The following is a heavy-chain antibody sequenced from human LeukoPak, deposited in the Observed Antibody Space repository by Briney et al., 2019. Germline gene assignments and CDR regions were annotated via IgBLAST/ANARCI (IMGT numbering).Heavy chain of an antibody. CDR2: IKQDGSEK. J-gene: IGHJ4*02. CDR1: GFTFSSYW. V-gene: IGHV3-7*01. CDR3: ARVREDIVVVPAVSSLDY. D-gene: IGHD2-2*01. Sequence: PGGSLRLSCAASGFTFSSYWMSWVRQAPGKGLEWVANIKQDGSEKYYVDSVKGRFTISRDKAKNSLYLQMNSLRAEDTAVYYCARVREDIVVVPAVSSLDYWGQGTLVTVSS.